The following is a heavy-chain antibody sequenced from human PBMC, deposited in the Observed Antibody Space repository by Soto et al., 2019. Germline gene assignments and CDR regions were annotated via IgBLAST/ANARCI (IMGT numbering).Heavy chain of an antibody. CDR1: GFTFSNYW. V-gene: IGHV3-74*01. J-gene: IGHJ6*03. CDR2: IKGDGSIT. D-gene: IGHD3-10*01. CDR3: ARGASGRYYRDV. Sequence: DEQVVESGGGLVQPGGSLRLSCTASGFTFSNYWIHWFRQASGKGLVWVSRIKGDGSITNYADSVRGRFRISRDNAKNTVYLQMDSLRAEDTAVYYCARGASGRYYRDVWGKGTTVTVS.